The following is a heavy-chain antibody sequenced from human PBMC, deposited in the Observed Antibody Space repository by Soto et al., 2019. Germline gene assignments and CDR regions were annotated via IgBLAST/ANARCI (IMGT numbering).Heavy chain of an antibody. CDR2: IYYSGST. Sequence: QVQLQESGPGLVKPSQTLSLTCTVSGGSISSGGYYWSWIRQHPGKGLEWIGYIYYSGSTYYNPSLKSRVTTAVDTSKNQFSLKLSSVTAADTAVYYCAREIVATTADPYYFDYWGQGTLVTVSS. CDR1: GGSISSGGYY. V-gene: IGHV4-31*03. J-gene: IGHJ4*02. CDR3: AREIVATTADPYYFDY. D-gene: IGHD5-12*01.